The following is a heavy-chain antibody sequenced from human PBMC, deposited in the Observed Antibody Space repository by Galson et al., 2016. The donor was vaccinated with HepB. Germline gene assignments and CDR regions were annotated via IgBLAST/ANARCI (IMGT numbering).Heavy chain of an antibody. CDR3: TRGPPPHCTRTSCSMGTFEV. Sequence: SLRLSCAASGLTFSDYWMVWVRQVPGKGLQWVASIKQDGSGTYYVDSVKGRFTISRDNAKNSLYLQMNSLRADDAAVYYCTRGPPPHCTRTSCSMGTFEVWGQGTMVTVSS. J-gene: IGHJ3*01. CDR1: GLTFSDYW. V-gene: IGHV3-7*01. D-gene: IGHD2-2*01. CDR2: IKQDGSGT.